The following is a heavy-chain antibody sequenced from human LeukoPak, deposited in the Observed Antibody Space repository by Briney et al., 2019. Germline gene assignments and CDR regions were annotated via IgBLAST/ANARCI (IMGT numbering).Heavy chain of an antibody. Sequence: GGSLRLSCAASGFNLRDYRMHWVRQAPGKGVVWVSRLGPDGTYTNYADSVRGRFTISRDNAKNTLYLQMGSLSAEDTAFYYCVRDPSNSGNWFDLWGQGTLVTVSS. CDR1: GFNLRDYR. CDR3: VRDPSNSGNWFDL. D-gene: IGHD4-11*01. J-gene: IGHJ5*02. CDR2: LGPDGTYT. V-gene: IGHV3-74*01.